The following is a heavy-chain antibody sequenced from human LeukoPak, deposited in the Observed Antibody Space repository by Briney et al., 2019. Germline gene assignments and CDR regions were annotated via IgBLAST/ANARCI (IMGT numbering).Heavy chain of an antibody. CDR2: NSASGGVT. D-gene: IGHD1-26*01. V-gene: IGHV3-23*01. CDR3: AKDLYGYSASYPGDY. Sequence: PGVPVTLSCAPSGYTFRICPVSWLRQFPGKGLEGLSNNSASGGVTHYADSVKGRFTISRDNSKNTLYLQRSSLRAEDTAVYYCAKDLYGYSASYPGDYWGQGSLVTVSS. CDR1: GYTFRICP. J-gene: IGHJ4*02.